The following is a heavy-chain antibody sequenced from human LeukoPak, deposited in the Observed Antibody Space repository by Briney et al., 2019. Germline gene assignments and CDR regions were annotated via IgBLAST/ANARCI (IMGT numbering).Heavy chain of an antibody. Sequence: SVKVSCKASGYTFTSYAMNWVRQAPGQGLEWMGGIIPIFGTANYAQKFQGRVTITADESTSTAYMELSSLRSEDTAVYYCARDPFPAYDSSGYYEDWGQGTLVTVSS. CDR3: ARDPFPAYDSSGYYED. CDR2: IIPIFGTA. CDR1: GYTFTSYA. J-gene: IGHJ4*02. D-gene: IGHD3-22*01. V-gene: IGHV1-69*13.